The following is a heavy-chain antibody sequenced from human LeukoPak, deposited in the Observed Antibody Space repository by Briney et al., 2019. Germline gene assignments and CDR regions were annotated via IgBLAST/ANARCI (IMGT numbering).Heavy chain of an antibody. CDR3: ARAGNYDYVWGSYRYLDY. Sequence: SETLSLTCTVSGGSISSYYWSWIRQPPGKGPEWIGYIYYSGSTNYNPSLKSRVTISVDTSKNQFSLKLSSVTAADTAVYYCARAGNYDYVWGSYRYLDYWGQGTLVTVSS. CDR2: IYYSGST. D-gene: IGHD3-16*02. V-gene: IGHV4-59*01. J-gene: IGHJ4*02. CDR1: GGSISSYY.